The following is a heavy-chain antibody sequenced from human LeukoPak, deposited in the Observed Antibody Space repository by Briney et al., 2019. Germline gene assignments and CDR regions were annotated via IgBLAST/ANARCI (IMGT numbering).Heavy chain of an antibody. J-gene: IGHJ5*01. D-gene: IGHD1-26*01. Sequence: GASVKVSCKASGYTFTGYYLHWVRQAPGQGLEWMGCVNPNSGDTNYAQKFQGSVTMTRVTSISTVYMELSRLRSDDTAVYYCARASGSYWWFDSWGQGTLVTVSS. CDR2: VNPNSGDT. CDR3: ARASGSYWWFDS. CDR1: GYTFTGYY. V-gene: IGHV1-2*02.